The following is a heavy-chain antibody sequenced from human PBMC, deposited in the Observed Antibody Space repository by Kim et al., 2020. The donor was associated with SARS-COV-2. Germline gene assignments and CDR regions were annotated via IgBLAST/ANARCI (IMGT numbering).Heavy chain of an antibody. V-gene: IGHV3-23*01. CDR3: AKVGTDPYQLLTYYYYGMDV. CDR2: ISGSGGST. D-gene: IGHD2-2*01. CDR1: GFTFSSYA. J-gene: IGHJ6*02. Sequence: GGSLRLSCAASGFTFSSYAMSWVRQAPGKGLEWVSAISGSGGSTYYADSVKGRFTISRDNSKNTLYLQMNSLRAEDTAVYYCAKVGTDPYQLLTYYYYGMDVWGQGTTVTVSS.